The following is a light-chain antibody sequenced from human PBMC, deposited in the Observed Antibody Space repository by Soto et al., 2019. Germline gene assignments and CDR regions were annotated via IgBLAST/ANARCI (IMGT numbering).Light chain of an antibody. Sequence: SYDLTQPPSMSVAPGQTARITCGGNNIGSKTVHWYQQKAGQAPVLVVYDGSDRPSGIPERFSGSNSGNTATLTISRVEAGDEADYYCQVWDVSTVRYVFGTGTKVTVL. CDR1: NIGSKT. V-gene: IGLV3-21*02. CDR3: QVWDVSTVRYV. J-gene: IGLJ1*01. CDR2: DGS.